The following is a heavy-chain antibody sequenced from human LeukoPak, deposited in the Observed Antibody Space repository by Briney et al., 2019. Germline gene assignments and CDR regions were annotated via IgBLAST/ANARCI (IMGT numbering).Heavy chain of an antibody. CDR3: AKDYSKTSYYGSGTYYRPNWFDP. V-gene: IGHV3-30*18. D-gene: IGHD3-10*01. CDR1: GFTFSSYG. J-gene: IGHJ5*02. CDR2: ISYDGSNK. Sequence: GGSLRLSCAASGFTFSSYGMHWVRQAPGKGLEWVAVISYDGSNKYYADSVKGRFTISRDNSKNTLYLQMNSLRPDDTAVYYCAKDYSKTSYYGSGTYYRPNWFDPWGQGTLVTVSS.